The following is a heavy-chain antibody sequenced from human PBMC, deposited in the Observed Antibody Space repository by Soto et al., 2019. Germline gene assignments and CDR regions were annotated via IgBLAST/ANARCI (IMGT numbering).Heavy chain of an antibody. CDR2: ISGSGGSS. D-gene: IGHD3-10*01. J-gene: IGHJ3*02. CDR3: AKNPWFGALFDAFDT. V-gene: IGHV3-23*01. Sequence: PGGSLRLSCAASGFTFSSFAMNWVRQAPGKGLEWVSAISGSGGSSYYADSVKGRFTISRDNSKNTLYLQMSSLRVEDTAVYYCAKNPWFGALFDAFDTWGQGTMVTISS. CDR1: GFTFSSFA.